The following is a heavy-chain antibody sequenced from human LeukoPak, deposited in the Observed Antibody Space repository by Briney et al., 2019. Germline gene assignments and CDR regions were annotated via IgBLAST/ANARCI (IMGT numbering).Heavy chain of an antibody. CDR1: GYTFTSYD. J-gene: IGHJ4*02. Sequence: GASVKVSCKASGYTFTSYDFNWVRQAPGQGLEWMGRINPNSGGTNYAQKFQGRVTMTRDTSINTAYMELSRLRSDDTAVYYCARDVSYYDSGYYYDYWGQGTLVTVSS. CDR2: INPNSGGT. D-gene: IGHD3-22*01. V-gene: IGHV1-2*06. CDR3: ARDVSYYDSGYYYDY.